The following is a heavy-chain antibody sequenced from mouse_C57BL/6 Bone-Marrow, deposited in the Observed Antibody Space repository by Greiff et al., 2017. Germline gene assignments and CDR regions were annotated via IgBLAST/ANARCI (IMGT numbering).Heavy chain of an antibody. CDR2: IDPETGGT. CDR3: TSKGLLGPGFAD. D-gene: IGHD2-3*01. V-gene: IGHV1-15*01. Sequence: VKLVESGAELVKPGASVTLSCKASGYTFTDYEMHWVKQTPVHGLEWIGAIDPETGGTAYNQKFKGKAILTADKSSSTAYMELRGLTSEDSAVYYCTSKGLLGPGFADWGQGTLVTVSA. J-gene: IGHJ3*01. CDR1: GYTFTDYE.